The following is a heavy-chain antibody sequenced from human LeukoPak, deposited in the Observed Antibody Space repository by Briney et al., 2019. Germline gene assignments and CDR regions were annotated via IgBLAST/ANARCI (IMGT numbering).Heavy chain of an antibody. CDR2: IWYDGSNK. V-gene: IGHV3-33*01. D-gene: IGHD3-16*02. J-gene: IGHJ4*02. CDR1: GFTFSSYG. CDR3: ARDKGDRDCVWGSYRPR. Sequence: GGSLRLSCAASGFTFSSYGMHWVRQAPGKGLEWVAVIWYDGSNKYYADSVKGRFTISRDNSKNTLYLQMNSLRAEDTAVYYCARDKGDRDCVWGSYRPRWGQGTLVTVSS.